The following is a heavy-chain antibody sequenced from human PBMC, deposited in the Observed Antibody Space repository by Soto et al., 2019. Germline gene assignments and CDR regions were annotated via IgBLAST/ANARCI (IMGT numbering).Heavy chain of an antibody. CDR2: IIPIFTTT. V-gene: IGHV1-69*12. CDR1: GGTFSNHA. Sequence: QVHLVQSGAEVKKPGSSVKVSCKAPGGTFSNHAINWVRQAPGQGLEWMGWIIPIFTTTNYAQKFQGRVTLTADESTITAYLELSSLRHDDTAVYYCAREVAADGTFREDVFDIWGQGTLVTVSS. CDR3: AREVAADGTFREDVFDI. J-gene: IGHJ3*02. D-gene: IGHD6-13*01.